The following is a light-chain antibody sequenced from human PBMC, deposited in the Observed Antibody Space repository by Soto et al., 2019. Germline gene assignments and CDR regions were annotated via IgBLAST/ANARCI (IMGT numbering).Light chain of an antibody. CDR2: YTS. CDR3: LQHNSYLWT. CDR1: QSVSSSD. J-gene: IGKJ1*01. Sequence: IVLTQSPDTLSLSPGDRATLSYRATQSVSSSDLAWYQQKPGQAPRLLIYYTSTRATGFPARFSGGGSGTEFTLTISSLQPEDFATYYCLQHNSYLWTFGQGTKVDIK. V-gene: IGKV3D-7*01.